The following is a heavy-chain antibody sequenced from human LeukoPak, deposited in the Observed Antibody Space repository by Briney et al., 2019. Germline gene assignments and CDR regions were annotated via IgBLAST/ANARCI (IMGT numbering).Heavy chain of an antibody. Sequence: SETLSLTCAVYGGSLSGYYWSWIRQPPGKGLEWIGEINHSGSTNYNPSLKSRVTISVDTSKNQFSLKLSSVTAADTAVYYCARVGSRDYVWGSYRRQGNIQKWGQGTLVTVSS. J-gene: IGHJ4*02. V-gene: IGHV4-34*01. D-gene: IGHD3-16*02. CDR3: ARVGSRDYVWGSYRRQGNIQK. CDR2: INHSGST. CDR1: GGSLSGYY.